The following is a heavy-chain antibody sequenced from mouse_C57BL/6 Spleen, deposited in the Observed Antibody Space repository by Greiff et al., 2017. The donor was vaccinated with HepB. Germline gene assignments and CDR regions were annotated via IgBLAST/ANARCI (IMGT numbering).Heavy chain of an antibody. Sequence: QVQLQQPGAELVKPGASVKLSCKASGYTFTSYWMQWVKQRPGQGLEWIGEIAPSDSYTNYNQKFKGKATLTVDTSSSTAYTQLISLTSEDSAVYYCARGAYWGQGTLVTVSA. V-gene: IGHV1-50*01. CDR2: IAPSDSYT. J-gene: IGHJ3*01. CDR3: ARGAY. CDR1: GYTFTSYW.